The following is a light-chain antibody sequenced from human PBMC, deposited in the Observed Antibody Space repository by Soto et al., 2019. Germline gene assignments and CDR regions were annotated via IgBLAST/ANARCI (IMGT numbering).Light chain of an antibody. Sequence: QSVLTQPPSASGTPGQTVTISCSGSSSNIGAGYDIHWYQQPPGTAPKLVIYNNHNRPSGVPDRFSGSKSGTSGSLAITGLQAEDEADYFCQSYDGTLTGVIFGGGTKLTVL. J-gene: IGLJ2*01. V-gene: IGLV1-40*01. CDR1: SSNIGAGYD. CDR3: QSYDGTLTGVI. CDR2: NNH.